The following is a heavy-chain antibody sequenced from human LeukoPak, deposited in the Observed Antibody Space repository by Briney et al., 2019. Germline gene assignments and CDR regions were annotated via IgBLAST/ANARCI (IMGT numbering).Heavy chain of an antibody. D-gene: IGHD5-18*01. CDR1: GGSFSGYY. CDR2: IYYSGTT. Sequence: SETLSLTCAVYGGSFSGYYWGWIRQPPGKGLEWIGSIYYSGTTYYNPSLNSRVTISEDTSKNQFSLKLSSVTAADTAVYYCARGPYSYGPKNFDYWGQGTLVTVSS. CDR3: ARGPYSYGPKNFDY. V-gene: IGHV4-34*01. J-gene: IGHJ4*02.